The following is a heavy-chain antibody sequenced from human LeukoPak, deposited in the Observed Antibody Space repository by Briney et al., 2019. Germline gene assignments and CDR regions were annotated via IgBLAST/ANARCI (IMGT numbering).Heavy chain of an antibody. CDR1: GGSISSYY. CDR3: ANGGYCSSSSCYPNWFDP. CDR2: IYYSGST. D-gene: IGHD2-2*01. Sequence: SETLSLTCTVSGGSISSYYWSWIRQPPGKGLEWIGCIYYSGSTNYNPSLKSRVTISIDTSKNQFSLNLSSVTAADTAVYYCANGGYCSSSSCYPNWFDPWGQGTLVTVSS. J-gene: IGHJ5*02. V-gene: IGHV4-59*01.